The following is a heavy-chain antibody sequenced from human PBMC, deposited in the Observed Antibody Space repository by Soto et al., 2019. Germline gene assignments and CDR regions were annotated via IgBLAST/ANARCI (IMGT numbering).Heavy chain of an antibody. CDR2: IYYSGST. CDR3: ARGPPTYCSGGSCYSWFDP. CDR1: GGSISSYY. J-gene: IGHJ5*02. Sequence: SETLSLTCTVSGGSISSYYWSWIRQPPGKGLEWIGYIYYSGSTNYNPSLKSRVTISVDTSKNQFSLKLSSVTTADTAVYYCARGPPTYCSGGSCYSWFDPWGQGTLVTVSS. V-gene: IGHV4-59*01. D-gene: IGHD2-15*01.